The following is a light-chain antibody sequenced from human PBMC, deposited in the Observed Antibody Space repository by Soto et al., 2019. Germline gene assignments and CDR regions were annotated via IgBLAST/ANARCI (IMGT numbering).Light chain of an antibody. CDR3: QQYNSNLLT. CDR1: QSISSW. Sequence: DIQMTQSPSTLSASVGDRVTITCRASQSISSWLAWYQQKPGKAPKVLIYDASSLESGVPSRFSGSGSGTEFTLTISSLQPDDFATYYCQQYNSNLLTFGGGTKVDIK. V-gene: IGKV1-5*01. CDR2: DAS. J-gene: IGKJ4*01.